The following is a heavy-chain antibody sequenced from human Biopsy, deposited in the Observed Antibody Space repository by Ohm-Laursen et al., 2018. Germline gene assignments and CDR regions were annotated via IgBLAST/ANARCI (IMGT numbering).Heavy chain of an antibody. CDR3: ARELGNGMDV. Sequence: SLRLSCAASGFTFSDYYMNWIRQAPGKGLEWVSFITNTGRTVYADSVKGRFTISRDNADNSLHLQMESLRAEDTAVYYCARELGNGMDVWGQGTPVTVSS. J-gene: IGHJ6*02. CDR2: ITNTGRTV. CDR1: GFTFSDYY. V-gene: IGHV3-11*01.